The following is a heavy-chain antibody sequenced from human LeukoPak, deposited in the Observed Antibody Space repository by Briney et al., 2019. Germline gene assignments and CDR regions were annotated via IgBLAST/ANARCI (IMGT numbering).Heavy chain of an antibody. V-gene: IGHV3-30*18. J-gene: IGHJ4*02. D-gene: IGHD6-19*01. CDR2: IASDGGMK. CDR3: AKEISVAGMFDY. CDR1: GFTFSSCG. Sequence: GGSLRLSCAASGFTFSSCGMHWVRQVPGKGLEWVAVIASDGGMKYYADSMKGRFTISRDNSKNTLYLQVDSLRAEDTAVYYCAKEISVAGMFDYWGQGTLVTVSS.